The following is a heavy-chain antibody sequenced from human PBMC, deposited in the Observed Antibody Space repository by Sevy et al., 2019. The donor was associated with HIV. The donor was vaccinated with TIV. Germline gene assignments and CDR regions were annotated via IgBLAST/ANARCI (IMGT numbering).Heavy chain of an antibody. CDR1: GGTFSSYG. Sequence: ASVKVSCKASGGTFSSYGITWVRQAPGQGLEWMGEIIPIFGSANYGQTFQGRGTMTADQSTSTAYMELSSLRSDDTAVYYCARGGGLSPHHWLDPWGQGTLVTVSS. D-gene: IGHD3-16*01. CDR3: ARGGGLSPHHWLDP. J-gene: IGHJ5*02. V-gene: IGHV1-69*13. CDR2: IIPIFGSA.